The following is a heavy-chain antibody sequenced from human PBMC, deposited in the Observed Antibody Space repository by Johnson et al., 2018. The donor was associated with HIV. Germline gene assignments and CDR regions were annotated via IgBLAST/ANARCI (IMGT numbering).Heavy chain of an antibody. CDR2: IYSGGST. CDR1: GFTVSSNY. J-gene: IGHJ3*02. V-gene: IGHV3-66*01. Sequence: QLVESGGGVVQPGRSLRLSCAASGFTVSSNYMSWVRQAPGKGLEWVSVIYSGGSTYYADSVKGRFTISRDNSKNTLYLQMNSLRAEDTAVYYCAREGGGAAAAGTSDAFDIWGQGTMVTVSS. CDR3: AREGGGAAAAGTSDAFDI. D-gene: IGHD6-13*01.